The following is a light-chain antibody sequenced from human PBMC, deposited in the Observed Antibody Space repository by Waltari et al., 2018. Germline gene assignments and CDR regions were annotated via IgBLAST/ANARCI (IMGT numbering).Light chain of an antibody. Sequence: DIQMTQSPSTLSASVGDRVTITCRASQSISTWLAWYQQKPGKAPNLLIYKASSLLSGVPSRFSGSGSWTEFPLTISSLQPDDFATYYCQQYNNNSPLTFGPGTKVDIK. V-gene: IGKV1-5*03. CDR3: QQYNNNSPLT. CDR1: QSISTW. J-gene: IGKJ3*01. CDR2: KAS.